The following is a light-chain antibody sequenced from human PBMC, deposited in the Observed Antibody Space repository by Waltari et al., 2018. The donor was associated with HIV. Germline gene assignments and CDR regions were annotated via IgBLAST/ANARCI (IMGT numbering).Light chain of an antibody. V-gene: IGLV1-44*01. Sequence: QSVLTQPPSASGTPGQRVTISCSGSSPNIGRNTVNWYQQLPGTAPKLLIYTNNQRPSLVPDRFSGSKSVTSASLAISGLHSDDEAHYYCGVWDDSLNGQVFGGGTKLTVL. J-gene: IGLJ2*01. CDR3: GVWDDSLNGQV. CDR2: TNN. CDR1: SPNIGRNT.